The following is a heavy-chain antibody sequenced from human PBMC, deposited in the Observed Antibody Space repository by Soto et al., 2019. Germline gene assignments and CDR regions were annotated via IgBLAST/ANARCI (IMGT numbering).Heavy chain of an antibody. D-gene: IGHD3-10*01. Sequence: QVQLVESGGGVVQPGRSLRLSCAASGFTFSSYGMHWVRQAPGKGLEWVAVISYDGSNKYYADSVKGRFTISRDNSKNSLYLQMNSLRAEDTAVYYCANRSYSGVGYGMDVWGQGTTVTVSS. CDR2: ISYDGSNK. CDR3: ANRSYSGVGYGMDV. J-gene: IGHJ6*02. V-gene: IGHV3-30*18. CDR1: GFTFSSYG.